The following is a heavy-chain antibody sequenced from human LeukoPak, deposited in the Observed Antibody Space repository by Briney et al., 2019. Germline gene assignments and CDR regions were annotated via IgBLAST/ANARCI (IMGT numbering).Heavy chain of an antibody. CDR2: IYSGGST. CDR1: GFTVSSNY. Sequence: GSLRLSCAASGFTVSSNYMSWVRQAPGKGLEWVSVIYSGGSTYYADSVKGRFTISRDNSKNTLYLQMNSLRAEDTAVYYCARGYYYDSSGYPVDYWGQGTLVTVSS. J-gene: IGHJ4*02. CDR3: ARGYYYDSSGYPVDY. V-gene: IGHV3-53*05. D-gene: IGHD3-22*01.